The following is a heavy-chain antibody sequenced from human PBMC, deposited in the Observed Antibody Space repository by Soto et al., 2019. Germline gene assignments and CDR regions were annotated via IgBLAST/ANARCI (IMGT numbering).Heavy chain of an antibody. CDR1: GYTFTSYG. CDR2: ISAYNGNT. D-gene: IGHD6-19*01. Sequence: GASVKVSCKASGYTFTSYGISWVRQAPGQGLEWMGWISAYNGNTNYAQKLQGRVTMTTDTSTSTAYMELRSLRPDDTAVYYCARDPPGSGWYYYYGMDVWGQGTTVTVSS. V-gene: IGHV1-18*04. CDR3: ARDPPGSGWYYYYGMDV. J-gene: IGHJ6*02.